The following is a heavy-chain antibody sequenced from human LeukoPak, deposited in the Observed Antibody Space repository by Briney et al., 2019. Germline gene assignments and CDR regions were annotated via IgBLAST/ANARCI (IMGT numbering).Heavy chain of an antibody. CDR3: ARAPREGFSGSYHDY. D-gene: IGHD1-26*01. CDR2: ISSNGDNT. V-gene: IGHV3-64*01. J-gene: IGHJ4*02. CDR1: GFTFSSYS. Sequence: GGSLRLSCAASGFTFSSYSMHWVRQAPGKGLEYVSAISSNGDNTYYANSVKGRFTISRDNSKNTLFLQMASLRGEDTALYYCARAPREGFSGSYHDYWGQGTLVTVSS.